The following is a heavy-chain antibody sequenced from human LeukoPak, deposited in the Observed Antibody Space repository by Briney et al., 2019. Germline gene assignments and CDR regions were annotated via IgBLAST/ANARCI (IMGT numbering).Heavy chain of an antibody. Sequence: GGSLRLSCAASGFTFDDFAMHWVRQAPGKGLEWVSGITWNSGSIGYADSVKGRFTISRDNAKNSLYLQMSSLRAEDTAVYYCARVLTGSWDWFDPWGQGTLVTVSS. D-gene: IGHD2-8*02. CDR2: ITWNSGSI. CDR1: GFTFDDFA. V-gene: IGHV3-9*01. J-gene: IGHJ5*02. CDR3: ARVLTGSWDWFDP.